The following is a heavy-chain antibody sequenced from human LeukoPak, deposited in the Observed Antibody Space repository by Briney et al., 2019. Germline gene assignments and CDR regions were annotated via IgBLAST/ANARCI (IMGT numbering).Heavy chain of an antibody. Sequence: PSETLSLTCSVYGGSLSCFYWSWIRQSPERGLGWLGDFNHSGTRFSNPGSTSHDPSLKGRVTISPDTAQHQISVPVASLPAADTAVYYCARGGGRYCNEICCRYLQFWGQGTLVTVSS. V-gene: IGHV4-34*01. CDR3: ARGGGRYCNEICCRYLQF. J-gene: IGHJ1*01. CDR2: FNHSGTRFSNPGST. D-gene: IGHD2/OR15-2a*01. CDR1: GGSLSCFY.